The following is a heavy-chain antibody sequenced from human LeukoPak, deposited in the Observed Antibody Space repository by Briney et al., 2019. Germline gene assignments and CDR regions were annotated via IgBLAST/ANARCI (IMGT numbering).Heavy chain of an antibody. CDR3: AKLNLGEMAYFDS. Sequence: PGGSLRLSCEASGFIFSSYVMGWVGQAPGKGLEWVSSISVGGGDTFTADSVKGRFTITRENSKNTLYLQMMGLRVEDTAIYYCAKLNLGEMAYFDSWGQGILVTVSS. J-gene: IGHJ4*02. CDR1: GFIFSSYV. D-gene: IGHD2-21*01. CDR2: ISVGGGDT. V-gene: IGHV3-23*01.